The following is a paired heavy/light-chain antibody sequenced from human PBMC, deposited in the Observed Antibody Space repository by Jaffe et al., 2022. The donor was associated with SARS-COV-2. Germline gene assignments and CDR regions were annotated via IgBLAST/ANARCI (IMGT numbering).Light chain of an antibody. J-gene: IGKJ4*01. Sequence: DIVMTQSPVSLTVSLGERATINCKSSQSVLYSSNNRHYLAWYQQRPGQPPKLLIYWASTRESGVPDRFSGSGSGTDFALTISSLQAEDVAVYYCQQYYSTPLTFGGGTKVEIK. CDR1: QSVLYSSNNRHY. CDR2: WAS. CDR3: QQYYSTPLT. V-gene: IGKV4-1*01.
Heavy chain of an antibody. Sequence: QVQLVQSGSELKKPGASVKVSCKASGYTFTHYSINWVRQAPGQGLEWTGWINTNTGDPTYAQAFTGRFVLSLDTSVSTAYLQINSLKAEDTAVYFCARERSGTSWYLDYWGQGTLVTVST. D-gene: IGHD6-13*01. J-gene: IGHJ4*02. CDR3: ARERSGTSWYLDY. CDR2: INTNTGDP. V-gene: IGHV7-4-1*02. CDR1: GYTFTHYS.